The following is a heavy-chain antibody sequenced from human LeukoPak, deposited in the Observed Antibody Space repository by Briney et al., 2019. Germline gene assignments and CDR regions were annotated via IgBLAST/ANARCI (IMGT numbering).Heavy chain of an antibody. Sequence: PSETLSLTCAVYGGSFSGYYWSWIRQPPGKGLEWIGEINHSGSTNYNPSLKSRVTISVDTSKNQFSLKLSSVTAADTAVYYCARHSKVRITMVRGVNNWFDPWGQGTLVTVSS. CDR1: GGSFSGYY. CDR2: INHSGST. D-gene: IGHD3-10*01. V-gene: IGHV4-34*01. J-gene: IGHJ5*02. CDR3: ARHSKVRITMVRGVNNWFDP.